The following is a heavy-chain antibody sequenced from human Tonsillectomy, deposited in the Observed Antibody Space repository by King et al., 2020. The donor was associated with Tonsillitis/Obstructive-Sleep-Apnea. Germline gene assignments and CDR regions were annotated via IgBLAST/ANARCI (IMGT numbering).Heavy chain of an antibody. D-gene: IGHD1-26*01. CDR1: GYTFTSYY. CDR2: INPSGGST. J-gene: IGHJ6*03. V-gene: IGHV1-46*01. CDR3: ARDGEASGNYYYYYMDV. Sequence: QLVQSGAEVKKPGASVKVSCKASGYTFTSYYMHWVRQAPGQGLEWMGIINPSGGSTSYAQKFQGRVTMTRDTSTSTVYMELSSLRSEDTAVYYCARDGEASGNYYYYYMDVWGKGTTVTVSS.